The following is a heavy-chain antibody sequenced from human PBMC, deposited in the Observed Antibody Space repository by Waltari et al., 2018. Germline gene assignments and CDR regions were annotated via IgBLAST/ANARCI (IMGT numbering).Heavy chain of an antibody. Sequence: EVQLVESGGGLVQPGGSLRLSCAASGFTVSSNYMSWVRQAPGKGLEWVSVIYSGSSTDYADSGKGRFTISRDNSKNTLYLQMNSLRAEDTAVYYCARDRRIAAAGFSYYYGMDVWGQGTTVTVSS. V-gene: IGHV3-66*01. J-gene: IGHJ6*02. CDR1: GFTVSSNY. CDR2: IYSGSST. D-gene: IGHD6-13*01. CDR3: ARDRRIAAAGFSYYYGMDV.